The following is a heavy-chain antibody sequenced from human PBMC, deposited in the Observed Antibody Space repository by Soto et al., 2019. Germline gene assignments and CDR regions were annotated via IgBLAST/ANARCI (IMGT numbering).Heavy chain of an antibody. CDR2: IYYSGST. J-gene: IGHJ4*02. Sequence: PSETLSLTCTVSGGSIRSSSYYWGWIRQPPGKGLEWIGSIYYSGSTYYNPSLKSRVTISVDTSKNQFSLKLSSVTAADTAVYYCARHLRFLEWLSSFDYWGQGTLVTVSS. CDR1: GGSIRSSSYY. V-gene: IGHV4-39*01. D-gene: IGHD3-3*01. CDR3: ARHLRFLEWLSSFDY.